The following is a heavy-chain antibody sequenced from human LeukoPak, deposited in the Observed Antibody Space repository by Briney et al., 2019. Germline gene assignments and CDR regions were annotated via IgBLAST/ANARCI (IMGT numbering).Heavy chain of an antibody. CDR3: AYGGYYFNY. CDR1: GFIFSSYW. D-gene: IGHD3-16*01. Sequence: GGSLRLSCAASGFIFSSYWMSWVRQAPGKGLEWVSNIKQDGSEKYYVDSVKGRFTISRDNAKNSLYLQMNSLRAEDTAVYYCAYGGYYFNYWGQGTLVTVSS. V-gene: IGHV3-7*02. CDR2: IKQDGSEK. J-gene: IGHJ4*02.